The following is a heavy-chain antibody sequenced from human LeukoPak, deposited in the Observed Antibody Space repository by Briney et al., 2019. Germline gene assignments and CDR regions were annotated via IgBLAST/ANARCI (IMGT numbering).Heavy chain of an antibody. D-gene: IGHD3-9*01. CDR2: IIPIFGTA. V-gene: IGHV1-69*06. Sequence: SVKVSCKASGYTFTGYYMHWVRQAPGQGLEWMGGIIPIFGTANYAQKFQGRVTITADKSTSTAYMELSSLRSEDTAVYYCATDDILTGYYPGFDAFDIWGQGTMVTVSS. J-gene: IGHJ3*02. CDR1: GYTFTGYY. CDR3: ATDDILTGYYPGFDAFDI.